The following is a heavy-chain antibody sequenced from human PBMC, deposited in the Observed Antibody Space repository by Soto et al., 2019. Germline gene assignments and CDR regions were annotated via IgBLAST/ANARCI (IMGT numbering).Heavy chain of an antibody. Sequence: QVQLQESGPGLVKPSQTLSLTCTVSGGSISSGGYYWSWIRQHPGKGLEWIGYIYYSGSTYYNPSLKSRVTISVDTSKNQFSLKLSFVTAADTAVYYCARTNYYDSSGYRSYWYFDLWGRGTLVTVSS. CDR2: IYYSGST. D-gene: IGHD3-22*01. CDR1: GGSISSGGYY. V-gene: IGHV4-31*03. J-gene: IGHJ2*01. CDR3: ARTNYYDSSGYRSYWYFDL.